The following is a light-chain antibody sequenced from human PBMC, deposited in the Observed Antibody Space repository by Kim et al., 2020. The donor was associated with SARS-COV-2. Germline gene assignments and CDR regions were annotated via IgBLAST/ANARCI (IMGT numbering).Light chain of an antibody. V-gene: IGKV1-39*01. CDR2: AAS. CDR3: KQSTITPLT. J-gene: IGKJ1*01. Sequence: DIQMTQSPSSLSASVGDRVTIACRASQSINRYLNWYQQKLGEAPKLLIYAASGLQSGVPSRFSGNGSGTDFTLTISSLQPEDFATTSCKQSTITPLTFGHGTKVGIK. CDR1: QSINRY.